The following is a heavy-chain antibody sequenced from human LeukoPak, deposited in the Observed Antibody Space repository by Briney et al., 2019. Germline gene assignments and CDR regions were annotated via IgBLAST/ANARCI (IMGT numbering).Heavy chain of an antibody. V-gene: IGHV1-69*04. CDR2: IIPILGIA. CDR1: GGTFSSYA. D-gene: IGHD3-22*01. CDR3: ARESGHYYDSSGQAAFDI. Sequence: SVKVSCKASGGTFSSYAISWVRQAPGQGLEWMGRIIPILGIANYAQKFQGRVTITADKSTSTAYMGLSSLRSEGTAVYYCARESGHYYDSSGQAAFDIWGQGTMVTVSS. J-gene: IGHJ3*02.